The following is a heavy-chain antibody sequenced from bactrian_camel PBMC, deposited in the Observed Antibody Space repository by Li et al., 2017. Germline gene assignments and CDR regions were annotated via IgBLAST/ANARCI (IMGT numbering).Heavy chain of an antibody. CDR1: GFTFSLYA. CDR3: AAVGGGSAAHTIVVVRNPGDFAY. Sequence: QLVESGGGLVQPGGSLRLSCAASGFTFSLYAMNWVRQVPGKGLEWVSAITGGGGSTYYPDSVKGRFTISRDNAKNTLYLQMNSVTSEDTALYYCAAVGGGSAAHTIVVVRNPGDFAYWGQGTQVTVS. D-gene: IGHD2*01. J-gene: IGHJ6*01. CDR2: ITGGGGST. V-gene: IGHV3S31*01.